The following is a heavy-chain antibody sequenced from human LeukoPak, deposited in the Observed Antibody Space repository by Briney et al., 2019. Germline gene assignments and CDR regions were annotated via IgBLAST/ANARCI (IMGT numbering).Heavy chain of an antibody. D-gene: IGHD3-22*01. CDR3: AKDRGRYYDSSGPYWAYYFAS. V-gene: IGHV3-23*01. Sequence: PGGPLRLSCAASGFTFSTDVVSWVRQAPGKGLEWVSSIRGSGGNTYYADTVSGRFTISRDNSKNTLYLQMSSLSVEDTDVYYCAKDRGRYYDSSGPYWAYYFASWGQGLLVPVST. CDR2: IRGSGGNT. CDR1: GFTFSTDV. J-gene: IGHJ4*02.